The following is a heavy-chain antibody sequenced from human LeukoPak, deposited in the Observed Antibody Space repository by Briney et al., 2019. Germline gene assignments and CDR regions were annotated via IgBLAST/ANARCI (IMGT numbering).Heavy chain of an antibody. Sequence: GGSLRLSCAASGFTFSSYGMHWVRQAPGKGLEWVAVIWYDGSNKYYADSVKGRFTISRDNSKNMLYLQMSSLRAEDTAVYYCAKLGIYDSSGYYQRGDYWGQGTLVTVSS. V-gene: IGHV3-33*06. CDR3: AKLGIYDSSGYYQRGDY. CDR1: GFTFSSYG. J-gene: IGHJ4*02. CDR2: IWYDGSNK. D-gene: IGHD3-22*01.